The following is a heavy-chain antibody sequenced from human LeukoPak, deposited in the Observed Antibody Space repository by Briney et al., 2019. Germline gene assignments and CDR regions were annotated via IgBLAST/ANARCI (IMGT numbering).Heavy chain of an antibody. CDR3: ARDKGVRFLDY. V-gene: IGHV3-33*01. CDR2: IWSDGSNK. Sequence: GLTFRTSGMHGVRQAPGKELEWVAMIWSDGSNKYYADSVKGRFTISRDNSKNTLYLQMNSLRAEDTAVYYCARDKGVRFLDYWGQGTLVTVSS. J-gene: IGHJ4*02. D-gene: IGHD4-17*01. CDR1: GLTFRTSG.